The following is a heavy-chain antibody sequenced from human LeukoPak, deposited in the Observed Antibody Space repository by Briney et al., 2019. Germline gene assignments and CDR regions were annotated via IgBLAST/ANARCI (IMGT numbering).Heavy chain of an antibody. CDR3: AREGGIAAAGTFLTNWFDP. Sequence: GASVKVSCKASGGTFSSYAISWVRQAPGQGLEWMGGIIPIFGTANYAQKFQGRVTITTDESTSTAYMELSSLRSEDTAVYYCAREGGIAAAGTFLTNWFDPWGQGTLVTVSS. V-gene: IGHV1-69*05. D-gene: IGHD6-13*01. CDR1: GGTFSSYA. CDR2: IIPIFGTA. J-gene: IGHJ5*02.